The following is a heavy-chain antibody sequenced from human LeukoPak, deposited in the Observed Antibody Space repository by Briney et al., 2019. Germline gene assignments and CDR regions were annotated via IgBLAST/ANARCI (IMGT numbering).Heavy chain of an antibody. CDR3: AREIASIAVAGHFDY. D-gene: IGHD6-19*01. CDR2: INPNSGGT. J-gene: IGHJ4*02. CDR1: GYTFTGYY. Sequence: ASVKVSCKASGYTFTGYYMHWVRQAPGQGLEWMGWINPNSGGTNYAQKFQGRVTMTRDTSISTAYMELSRLRSDDTAAYYCAREIASIAVAGHFDYWGQGTLVTVSS. V-gene: IGHV1-2*02.